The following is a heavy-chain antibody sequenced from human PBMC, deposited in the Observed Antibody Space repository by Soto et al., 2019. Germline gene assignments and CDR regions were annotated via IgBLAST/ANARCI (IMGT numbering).Heavy chain of an antibody. CDR1: GFTFDDSG. Sequence: PGGSLRLSCATSGFTFDDSGMSWVRQAPGKGLEWVSGINWNGDSKGYADSVKGRFTISRDNAKNSLYLQMNSLRVEDTALYYCATTYDHRISWSAKPVGVWGQGTTVTVSS. V-gene: IGHV3-20*04. CDR2: INWNGDSK. CDR3: ATTYDHRISWSAKPVGV. D-gene: IGHD1-1*01. J-gene: IGHJ6*02.